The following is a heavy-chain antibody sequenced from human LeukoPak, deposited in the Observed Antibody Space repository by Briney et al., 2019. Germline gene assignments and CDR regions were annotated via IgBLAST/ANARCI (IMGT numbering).Heavy chain of an antibody. D-gene: IGHD6-19*01. J-gene: IGHJ4*02. Sequence: GSLRLSCAASGFTVSSNYMSWIRQPPGKGLEWTGYIYYSGSTNYNPSLKSRVTISVDTSKNQFSLKLSSVTAADTAIYYCARAVSGRFDYWGQGTLVTVSS. CDR2: IYYSGST. V-gene: IGHV4-59*08. CDR1: GFTVSSNY. CDR3: ARAVSGRFDY.